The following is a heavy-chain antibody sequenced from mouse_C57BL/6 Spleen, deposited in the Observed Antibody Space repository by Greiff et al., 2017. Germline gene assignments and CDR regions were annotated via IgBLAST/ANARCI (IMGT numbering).Heavy chain of an antibody. CDR1: GYTFTSYW. J-gene: IGHJ1*03. V-gene: IGHV1-55*01. D-gene: IGHD1-1*01. CDR2: IYPGSGST. CDR3: ARRSYGSSYWYFDV. Sequence: VQLQQPGAELVKPGASVKMSCKASGYTFTSYWITWVKQRPGQGLAWIGDIYPGSGSTHYNEKFKSKATLTVDTSSSTAYMQLSSLTSEDSAVYYCARRSYGSSYWYFDVWGTGTTVTVSS.